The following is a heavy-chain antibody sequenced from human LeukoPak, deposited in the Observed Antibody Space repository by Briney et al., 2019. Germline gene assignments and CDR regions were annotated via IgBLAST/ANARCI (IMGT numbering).Heavy chain of an antibody. CDR2: IKSDGRT. D-gene: IGHD6-25*01. CDR3: ARVGAAVDFDY. V-gene: IGHV3-74*01. J-gene: IGHJ4*02. Sequence: GGSLRLSCAASGFTLSSYWMHWVRQAPGEGLVWVSRIKSDGRTNYADSVKGRFTISRDNAKNSLYLQMNSLRAEDTAVYYCARVGAAVDFDYWGQGTLVTVSS. CDR1: GFTLSSYW.